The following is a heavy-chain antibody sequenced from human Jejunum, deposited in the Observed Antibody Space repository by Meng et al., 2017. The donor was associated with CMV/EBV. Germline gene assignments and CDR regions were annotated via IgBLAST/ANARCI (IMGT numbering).Heavy chain of an antibody. CDR3: ATTVHPVAYLNYFDP. CDR1: GDSLTRYY. J-gene: IGHJ5*02. Sequence: GDSLTRYYGSWIRQPPGKGLEWIGYLYYSETAYYSHSLRGRVIVSADTAKNHFSLSLTSVTAADTAVYFCATTVHPVAYLNYFDPWGQGTLVTVSS. CDR2: LYYSETA. D-gene: IGHD4-17*01. V-gene: IGHV4-59*01.